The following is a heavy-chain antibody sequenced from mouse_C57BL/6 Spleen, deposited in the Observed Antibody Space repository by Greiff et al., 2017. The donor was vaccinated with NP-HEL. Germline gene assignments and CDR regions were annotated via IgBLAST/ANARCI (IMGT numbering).Heavy chain of an antibody. CDR2: ISSGGSYT. Sequence: EVKLVESGGDLVKPGGSLKLSCAASGFTFSSYGMSWVRQTPDKRLEWVATISSGGSYTYYPDSVKGRFTISRDNAKNTLYLQRSSLKSEDTAMYYCARHGPDVYYFDYWGQGTTLTVSS. V-gene: IGHV5-6*01. CDR3: ARHGPDVYYFDY. D-gene: IGHD3-1*01. J-gene: IGHJ2*01. CDR1: GFTFSSYG.